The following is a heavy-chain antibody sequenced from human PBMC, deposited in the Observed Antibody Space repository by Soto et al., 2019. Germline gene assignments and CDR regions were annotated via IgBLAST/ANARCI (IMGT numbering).Heavy chain of an antibody. Sequence: QVQLVQSGAEVKKPGASVKVSCKASGYTFTSYDINWVRQATGQGLEWMGWMNPNSGNTGYAQKFQGRVTMTRNTSISTAYMELSSLKSEDTAVYYCARGAYSSSWYDYYYGMDVWGQGTTVTVSS. D-gene: IGHD6-13*01. CDR1: GYTFTSYD. CDR3: ARGAYSSSWYDYYYGMDV. J-gene: IGHJ6*01. CDR2: MNPNSGNT. V-gene: IGHV1-8*01.